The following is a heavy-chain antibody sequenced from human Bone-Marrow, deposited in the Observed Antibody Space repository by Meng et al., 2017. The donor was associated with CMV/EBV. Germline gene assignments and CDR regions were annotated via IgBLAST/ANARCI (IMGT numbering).Heavy chain of an antibody. CDR3: ARTKLFVVIPTGRNWYFDL. CDR2: INQDGSER. Sequence: GGSLRLSCAASGFTFDDYGMSWVRQAPGKGLEWVASINQDGSERYYVDSVKGRFTISRDNAKNSLFLQMNSLRAEDTAQYFCARTKLFVVIPTGRNWYFDLWGRGTLVTVSS. D-gene: IGHD2-2*01. J-gene: IGHJ2*01. CDR1: GFTFDDYG. V-gene: IGHV3-7*01.